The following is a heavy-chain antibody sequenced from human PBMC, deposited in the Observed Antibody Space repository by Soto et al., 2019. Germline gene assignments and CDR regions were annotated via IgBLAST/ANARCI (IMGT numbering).Heavy chain of an antibody. CDR2: PYYVGST. CDR1: GGSFSSRSPY. CDR3: ATADGFGVVTPFFEY. Sequence: QLQLQESGPGLVKPPESLSLTCTVSGGSFSSRSPYWGWIRQSQGGPLEWIGIPYYVGSTRYNPALKTRVTISVDTSKNQVALKVYFVTAADTAVYYCATADGFGVVTPFFEYWGQGMLVTVSS. D-gene: IGHD3-3*01. J-gene: IGHJ4*02. V-gene: IGHV4-39*01.